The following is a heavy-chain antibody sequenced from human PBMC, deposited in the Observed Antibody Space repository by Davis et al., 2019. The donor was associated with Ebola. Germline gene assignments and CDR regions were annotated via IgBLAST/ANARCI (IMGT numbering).Heavy chain of an antibody. J-gene: IGHJ5*02. CDR3: ARDGVNSGDFWFRFDP. CDR1: GYTFTSYG. D-gene: IGHD3-3*01. CDR2: IIPIFGTA. V-gene: IGHV1-69*13. Sequence: SVKVSCKASGYTFTSYGISWVRQAPGQGLEWMGGIIPIFGTANYAQKFQGRVTITADESTSTAYMELSSLRSEDTAVYYCARDGVNSGDFWFRFDPWGQGTLVTVSS.